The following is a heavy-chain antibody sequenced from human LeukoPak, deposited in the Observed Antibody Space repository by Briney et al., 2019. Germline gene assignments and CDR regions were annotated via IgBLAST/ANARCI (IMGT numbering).Heavy chain of an antibody. CDR3: ARDGYSGNDGL. V-gene: IGHV4-38-2*02. CDR2: IYHSGST. CDR1: GYSISSGYY. Sequence: SETLSLTCTVPGYSISSGYYWGWIRQPPGKGLEWIGSIYHSGSTYYNPSLKSRVTISVDTSKNQFSLKLSSVTAADTAVYYCARDGYSGNDGLWGQGTLVTVSS. D-gene: IGHD5-12*01. J-gene: IGHJ4*02.